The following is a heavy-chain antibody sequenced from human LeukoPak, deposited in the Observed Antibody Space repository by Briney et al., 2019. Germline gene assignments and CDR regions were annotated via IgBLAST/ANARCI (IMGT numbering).Heavy chain of an antibody. CDR2: LNQDGSEK. Sequence: PGGPLRLSCAASGFTFSTYWMTWVRQAPGKGLEWVANLNQDGSEKSFVDSVKGRFTISRDNAKNSLYLQMSSLRADDTAVYYCARVGTTGGWYFDHWGRGTLVTVSS. D-gene: IGHD1/OR15-1a*01. V-gene: IGHV3-7*04. J-gene: IGHJ2*01. CDR3: ARVGTTGGWYFDH. CDR1: GFTFSTYW.